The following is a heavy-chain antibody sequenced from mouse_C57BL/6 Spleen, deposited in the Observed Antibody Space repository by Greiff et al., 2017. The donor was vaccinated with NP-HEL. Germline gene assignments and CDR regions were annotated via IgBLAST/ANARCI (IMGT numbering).Heavy chain of an antibody. Sequence: EVKLMESGGGLVQPGGSMKLSCAASGFTFSDAWMDWVRQSPETGLEWVAEIRNKANNHATYYAESVKGRFTISRDDSKSSVYLQMNSLRAEDTGIYYCTRRPVGYAMDYWGQGTSVTVSS. J-gene: IGHJ4*01. V-gene: IGHV6-6*01. CDR3: TRRPVGYAMDY. CDR2: IRNKANNHAT. CDR1: GFTFSDAW.